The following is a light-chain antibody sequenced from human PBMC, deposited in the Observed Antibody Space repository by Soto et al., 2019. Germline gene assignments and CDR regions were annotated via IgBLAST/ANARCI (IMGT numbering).Light chain of an antibody. CDR2: EVT. V-gene: IGLV2-8*01. CDR3: SSFTGFSTV. CDR1: SSDIGASNF. J-gene: IGLJ1*01. Sequence: QSALTQPPSAPGSPGQSVTISCTGTSSDIGASNFVSWYQQHPGKAPKLVIYEVTKRPSGVPDRFSGSKFGNTASLTVSGLQTEDEADYYCSSFTGFSTVFGSGTKVNV.